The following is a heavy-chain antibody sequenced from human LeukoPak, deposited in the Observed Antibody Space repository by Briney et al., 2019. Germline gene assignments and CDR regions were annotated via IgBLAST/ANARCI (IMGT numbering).Heavy chain of an antibody. Sequence: RWASVKVSCKASGYTFTNYYMHWVRQAPGQGPEWMGIISPSDGGTTYAQKFQGRVTVTRDMSTSTVHMELSSLRSEDTAVYYCAREAGAFDIWGQGTMVTVSS. CDR1: GYTFTNYY. CDR3: AREAGAFDI. V-gene: IGHV1-46*01. D-gene: IGHD6-19*01. J-gene: IGHJ3*02. CDR2: ISPSDGGT.